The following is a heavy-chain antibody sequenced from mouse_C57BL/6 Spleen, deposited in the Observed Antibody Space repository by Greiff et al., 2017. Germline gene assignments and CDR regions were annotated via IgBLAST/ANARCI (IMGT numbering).Heavy chain of an antibody. Sequence: DVMLVESGGGLVQPGGSLSLSCAASGFTFTDYYMSWVRQPPGKALEWLGFIRNKANGYTTEYSASVKGRFTISRDNSQSNLYLQMNALSAEDSATYCCARDNFGSCYFDYWGQGTTLTVSS. D-gene: IGHD1-1*01. J-gene: IGHJ2*01. CDR2: IRNKANGYTT. CDR3: ARDNFGSCYFDY. V-gene: IGHV7-3*01. CDR1: GFTFTDYY.